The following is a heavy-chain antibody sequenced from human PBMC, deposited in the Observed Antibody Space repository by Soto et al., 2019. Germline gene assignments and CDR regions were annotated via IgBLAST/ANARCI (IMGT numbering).Heavy chain of an antibody. Sequence: ASVKVSCKASGYTFTSYAMHWVRQAPGQRLEWMGWINAGNGNTKYSQKFQGRVTITRDTSASTAYMELSSLRSEDTAVYYCARGRTSRYRLGYCSSGSPCRETWFDPWGQGTLVTVSS. CDR2: INAGNGNT. D-gene: IGHD2-15*01. V-gene: IGHV1-3*01. CDR3: ARGRTSRYRLGYCSSGSPCRETWFDP. CDR1: GYTFTSYA. J-gene: IGHJ5*02.